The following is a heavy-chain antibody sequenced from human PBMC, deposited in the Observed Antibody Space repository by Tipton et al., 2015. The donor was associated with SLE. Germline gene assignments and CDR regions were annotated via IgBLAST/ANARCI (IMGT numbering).Heavy chain of an antibody. CDR3: ARDGIVARGFDP. D-gene: IGHD5-12*01. V-gene: IGHV4-59*11. CDR1: GGSISSHY. CDR2: IYYSGST. J-gene: IGHJ5*02. Sequence: TLSLTCTVSGGSISSHYWSWIRQPPGKGLEWIGYIYYSGSTNYNPSLKSRVTISVDTSKNQFSLKLSSVTAADTAVYYCARDGIVARGFDPWGQGTLVTVSS.